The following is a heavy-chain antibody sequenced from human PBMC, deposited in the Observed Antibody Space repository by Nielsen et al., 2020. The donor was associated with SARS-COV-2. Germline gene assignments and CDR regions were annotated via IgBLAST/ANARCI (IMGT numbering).Heavy chain of an antibody. D-gene: IGHD3-10*01. Sequence: GESLKISCAASGFIFSSYRMHWVRQAPGKGLDWVAVISYDGSNDFYADSVKGRFTISRDNSKNTLYLQMNSLRAEDTAIYYCARGAGRYWEATYFDYWGQGTLVTVSS. CDR2: ISYDGSND. CDR1: GFIFSSYR. V-gene: IGHV3-30-3*01. CDR3: ARGAGRYWEATYFDY. J-gene: IGHJ4*02.